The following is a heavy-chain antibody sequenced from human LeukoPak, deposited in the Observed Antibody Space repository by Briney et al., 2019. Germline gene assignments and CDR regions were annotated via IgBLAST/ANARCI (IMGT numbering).Heavy chain of an antibody. D-gene: IGHD4-17*01. CDR3: ARADYGDYVKLRYFGL. V-gene: IGHV5-51*01. CDR2: IYPGDSDT. CDR1: GYSFSNYW. J-gene: IGHJ2*01. Sequence: PGESLKISCQGSGYSFSNYWIGWVRQMPGKGLDWMGIIYPGDSDTRYSPSFQGQVTISADKSISTAYLQWSSLRASDTAMYYCARADYGDYVKLRYFGLWGRGTLVTVSS.